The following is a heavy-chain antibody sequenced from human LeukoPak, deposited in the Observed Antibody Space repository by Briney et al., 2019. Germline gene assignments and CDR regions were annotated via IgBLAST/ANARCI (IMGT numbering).Heavy chain of an antibody. Sequence: QTGGSLRLSCAASGFSFADATMRWVRQVPGKGLEWVSGINWNSGTMGYADSVKGRFTVSRDNAKNSLYLQMNSLTTEDTALYYCAKDPYMDVWGKGTTVTVSS. V-gene: IGHV3-9*01. CDR3: AKDPYMDV. CDR1: GFSFADAT. J-gene: IGHJ6*03. CDR2: INWNSGTM.